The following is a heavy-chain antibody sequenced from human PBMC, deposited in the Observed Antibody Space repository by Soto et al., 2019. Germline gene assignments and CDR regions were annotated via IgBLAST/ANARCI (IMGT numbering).Heavy chain of an antibody. J-gene: IGHJ4*02. V-gene: IGHV4-34*01. D-gene: IGHD5-12*01. CDR3: ARGLDYGGYVQSFDY. Sequence: SETLSLTCAVYGGSFSGYYWSWIRQPPGKGLEWIGEINHSGSTNYNPSLKSRVTISVDTSKNQFSLKLSSVTAADTAVYYCARGLDYGGYVQSFDYWGQGTLVTVSS. CDR1: GGSFSGYY. CDR2: INHSGST.